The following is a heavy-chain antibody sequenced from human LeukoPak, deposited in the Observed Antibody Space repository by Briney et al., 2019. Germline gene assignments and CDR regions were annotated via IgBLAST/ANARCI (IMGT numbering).Heavy chain of an antibody. J-gene: IGHJ4*02. D-gene: IGHD3-22*01. Sequence: ASVKVSCKASGYTFTSYGISWVRQAPGQGLEWMGWISAYNGNTSYAQKLQGRVTMTTDTSTSTAYMELRSLRSDDTAVYYCARDLGRDSSGSDFDYWGQGTLVTVSS. CDR1: GYTFTSYG. CDR3: ARDLGRDSSGSDFDY. V-gene: IGHV1-18*01. CDR2: ISAYNGNT.